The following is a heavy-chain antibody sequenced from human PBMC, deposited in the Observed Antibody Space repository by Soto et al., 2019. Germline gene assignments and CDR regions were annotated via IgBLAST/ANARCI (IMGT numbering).Heavy chain of an antibody. Sequence: GGSLRLSCAASGFTFSSYSIHWVRQAPGKGLEWVSYISSGSTTIYYADSVRGRFTISRDNAKNSLYLQMNSLRAEDTAVYYCASGYRSSDYWGQGT. CDR1: GFTFSSYS. CDR3: ASGYRSSDY. J-gene: IGHJ4*02. V-gene: IGHV3-48*01. CDR2: ISSGSTTI. D-gene: IGHD6-13*01.